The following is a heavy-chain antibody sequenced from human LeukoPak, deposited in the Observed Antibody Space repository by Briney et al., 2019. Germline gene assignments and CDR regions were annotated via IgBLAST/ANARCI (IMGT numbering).Heavy chain of an antibody. Sequence: GGSLRLSCAASGFNFSSYSMNWVRQAPGKGLEWVSYISSSSSTIYYADSVKGRFTISRDNAKNSLYLQMNSLRAEDTAVYYCARDHDSSSCPYFDYWGQGTLVTVSS. V-gene: IGHV3-48*01. CDR1: GFNFSSYS. J-gene: IGHJ4*02. CDR3: ARDHDSSSCPYFDY. CDR2: ISSSSSTI. D-gene: IGHD6-13*01.